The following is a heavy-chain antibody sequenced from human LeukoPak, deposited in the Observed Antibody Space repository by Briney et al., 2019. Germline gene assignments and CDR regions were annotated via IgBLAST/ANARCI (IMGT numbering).Heavy chain of an antibody. D-gene: IGHD3/OR15-3a*01. Sequence: GGSLRLSCAASGFTFSSYWMSWVRQAPGKGLEWVANIKQDGSEKYYVDSVEGRFTISRDNVKNSVYLEMNSLRAEDTALYYCVRDWTYRSGLDYWGQGTLVTVSS. CDR3: VRDWTYRSGLDY. V-gene: IGHV3-7*01. CDR1: GFTFSSYW. CDR2: IKQDGSEK. J-gene: IGHJ4*02.